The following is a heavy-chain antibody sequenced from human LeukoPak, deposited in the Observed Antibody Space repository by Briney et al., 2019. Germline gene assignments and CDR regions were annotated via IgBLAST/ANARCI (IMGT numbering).Heavy chain of an antibody. CDR2: IYYSGST. J-gene: IGHJ4*02. V-gene: IGHV4-31*03. Sequence: SETLSLTCTVPGGSISSGGYYWSWIRQHPGTGLEWIGYIYYSGSTYYNPSLKSRVTISVHTSKNQFSLKLSSVTAADTAVYYCARISYYYDSSGYHYYFDYWGQGTLVTVSS. CDR1: GGSISSGGYY. D-gene: IGHD3-22*01. CDR3: ARISYYYDSSGYHYYFDY.